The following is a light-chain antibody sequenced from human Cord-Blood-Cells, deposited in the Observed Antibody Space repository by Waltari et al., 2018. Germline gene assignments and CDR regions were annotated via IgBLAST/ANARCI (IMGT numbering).Light chain of an antibody. CDR3: QQYNSYWT. J-gene: IGKJ1*01. CDR1: QSISSW. Sequence: DIQMTQSPSTLSASVGDRVTITCRASQSISSWLAQFQKKPGKAPKLLFDDASSLESGIPSRFSGSGSGTEFTLTISSLQPDDFATYYCQQYNSYWTFGQGTKVEIK. V-gene: IGKV1-5*01. CDR2: DAS.